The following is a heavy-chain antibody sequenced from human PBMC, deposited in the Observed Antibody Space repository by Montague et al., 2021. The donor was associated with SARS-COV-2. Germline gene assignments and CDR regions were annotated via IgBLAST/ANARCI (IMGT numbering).Heavy chain of an antibody. CDR1: GGSIRNYC. V-gene: IGHV4-59*12. J-gene: IGHJ5*02. D-gene: IGHD3-16*01. CDR2: IYYTGST. CDR3: ARAIGAPENWFDP. Sequence: SETLSLTCTVTGGSIRNYCWSWIRQPPGKGLEWIGYIYYTGSTNYNPSLKSRVTMSISMSENQFSLKLNSVTAADTAVYYCARAIGAPENWFDPWGQGTLVTVSS.